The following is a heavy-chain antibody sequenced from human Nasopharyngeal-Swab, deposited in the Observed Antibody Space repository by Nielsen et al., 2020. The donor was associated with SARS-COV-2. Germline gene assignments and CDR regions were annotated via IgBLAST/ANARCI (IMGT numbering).Heavy chain of an antibody. J-gene: IGHJ5*02. D-gene: IGHD3-22*01. CDR2: IYYSGST. Sequence: SETLSITCTVSGGSISSSSYYWGWIRQPPGKGLEWIGSIYYSGSTYYNPSLKSRVTISVDTSKNQFSLKLSSVTAADTAVYYCARPYYDSSGYDAWFDPWGQGTLVTVSS. V-gene: IGHV4-39*01. CDR3: ARPYYDSSGYDAWFDP. CDR1: GGSISSSSYY.